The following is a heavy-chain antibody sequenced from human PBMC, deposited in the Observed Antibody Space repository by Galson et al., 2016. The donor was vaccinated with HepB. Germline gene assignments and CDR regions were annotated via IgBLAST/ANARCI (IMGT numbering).Heavy chain of an antibody. V-gene: IGHV3-21*01. CDR1: GFTFSRYT. CDR3: ARGSSGYDYDFDI. Sequence: SLRLSCAASGFTFSRYTLTWVRRAPGKGLEWVSSISSSSTYIYYADSMKGRFTISRDNAKKSLYLQMSSLRGEDTAVYYCARGSSGYDYDFDIWGQGTMVTVSS. CDR2: ISSSSTYI. J-gene: IGHJ3*02. D-gene: IGHD5-12*01.